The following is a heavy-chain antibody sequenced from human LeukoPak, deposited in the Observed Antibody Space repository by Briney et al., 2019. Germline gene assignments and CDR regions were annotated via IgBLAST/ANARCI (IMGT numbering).Heavy chain of an antibody. Sequence: GRSLRLSCAASGFTFDDYAMHWVRQAPGKGLEWVANIKQDGSEKYYVDSVKGRFTISRDNAKNSLYLQMNSLRAEDTAVYYCARGDYYDSSGSFDYWGQGTLVTVSS. CDR2: IKQDGSEK. V-gene: IGHV3-7*01. J-gene: IGHJ4*02. D-gene: IGHD3-22*01. CDR1: GFTFDDYA. CDR3: ARGDYYDSSGSFDY.